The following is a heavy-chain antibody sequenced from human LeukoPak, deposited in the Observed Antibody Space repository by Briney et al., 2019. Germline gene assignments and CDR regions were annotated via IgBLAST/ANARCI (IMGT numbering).Heavy chain of an antibody. J-gene: IGHJ4*02. V-gene: IGHV3-30*04. D-gene: IGHD2-8*01. CDR2: ISYDGSNK. CDR1: GFTFSSYA. Sequence: GRSLRLSCAASGFTFSSYAMHWVRQAPGKGLEWVAVISYDGSNKYYADSVKGRFTISRDNSKNTLYLRMNSLRAEDTAVYYCAREKWSPVGSYFDYWGQGTLVTVSS. CDR3: AREKWSPVGSYFDY.